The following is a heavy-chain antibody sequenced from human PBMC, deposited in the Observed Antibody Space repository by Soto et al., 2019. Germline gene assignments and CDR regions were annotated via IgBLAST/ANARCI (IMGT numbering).Heavy chain of an antibody. CDR2: ISGSGGST. CDR3: AKSRIAARPXTLYYYDSSEGSYGMDV. D-gene: IGHD3-22*01. Sequence: GGSLRLSCAASGFTFSSYAMSWVRQAPGKGLEWVSAISGSGGSTYYADSVKGRFTISRDNSKNTLYLQMNSLRAEDTAVYYCAKSRIAARPXTLYYYDSSEGSYGMDVWGQGTTVTVSS. CDR1: GFTFSSYA. V-gene: IGHV3-23*01. J-gene: IGHJ6*02.